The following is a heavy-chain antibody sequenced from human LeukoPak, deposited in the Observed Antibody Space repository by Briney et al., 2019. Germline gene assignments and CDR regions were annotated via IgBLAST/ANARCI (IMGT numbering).Heavy chain of an antibody. CDR2: ISNGN. Sequence: GGSLRLSCVTSGFVFSSHAMSWVRQAPGKGLEWVAAISNGNYYADSVKGRFTISRDNSKNTVYLQMSSLRAEDTAVYFCVREAGSCTAASCSKTNRFDPWGQGTLVTVS. V-gene: IGHV3-23*05. CDR1: GFVFSSHA. J-gene: IGHJ5*02. D-gene: IGHD2-2*01. CDR3: VREAGSCTAASCSKTNRFDP.